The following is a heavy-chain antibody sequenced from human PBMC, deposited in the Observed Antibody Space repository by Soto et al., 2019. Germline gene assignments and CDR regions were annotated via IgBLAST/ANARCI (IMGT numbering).Heavy chain of an antibody. Sequence: SVKVSCKASGYDNKSFRVTWVRRTPRQGIERMGWISAYNGNTKYAHNFQGRVTMATDTTTTPAYMELRSLRSDDTAIYYCARHGRVDVRRHSYSNGMDVWGQGTTVTVSS. V-gene: IGHV1-18*01. D-gene: IGHD2-8*01. CDR1: GYDNKSFR. J-gene: IGHJ6*02. CDR3: ARHGRVDVRRHSYSNGMDV. CDR2: ISAYNGNT.